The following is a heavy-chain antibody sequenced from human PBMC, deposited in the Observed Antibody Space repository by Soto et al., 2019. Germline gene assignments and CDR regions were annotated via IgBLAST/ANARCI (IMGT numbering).Heavy chain of an antibody. D-gene: IGHD6-13*01. J-gene: IGHJ6*02. CDR1: AGSISSYY. Sequence: SETLSLTCSVSAGSISSYYWSWIRQPPGKGLEWIGYISYSGSTNYNPSLKSRVTISVDTSKNQFFLELNSVTSADTAMYYCAGRPDSSSWYLYYYYGMDVWGQGTTVT. V-gene: IGHV4-59*01. CDR3: AGRPDSSSWYLYYYYGMDV. CDR2: ISYSGST.